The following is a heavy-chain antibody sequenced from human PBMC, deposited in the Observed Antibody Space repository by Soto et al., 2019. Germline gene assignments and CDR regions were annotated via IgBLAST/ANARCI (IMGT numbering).Heavy chain of an antibody. CDR1: GFTFSSYA. Sequence: EVQLLESGGGLVQPGGSLRLSCAASGFTFSSYAMSWVRQAPGKGLEWVSAISGSGGSTYYADSVKGRFTISRDNSKNTLYLQMNSLRAEDTAVYYCAGPDSGSYEGGYWGQGTLVTVSS. CDR2: ISGSGGST. CDR3: AGPDSGSYEGGY. D-gene: IGHD1-26*01. V-gene: IGHV3-23*01. J-gene: IGHJ4*02.